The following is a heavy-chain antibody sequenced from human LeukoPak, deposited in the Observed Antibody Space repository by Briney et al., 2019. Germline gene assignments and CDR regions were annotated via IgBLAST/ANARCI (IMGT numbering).Heavy chain of an antibody. Sequence: GGSLRLSCAASGFTFSSYSMNWVRQAPGKGLEWVSSISSSSSYIYYADSVKGRFTISRDNAKSSLYLHMNSLRAGDTAVYYCASQRGYSYGCDYWGQGTLVTVSS. CDR2: ISSSSSYI. J-gene: IGHJ4*02. V-gene: IGHV3-21*03. CDR3: ASQRGYSYGCDY. CDR1: GFTFSSYS. D-gene: IGHD5-18*01.